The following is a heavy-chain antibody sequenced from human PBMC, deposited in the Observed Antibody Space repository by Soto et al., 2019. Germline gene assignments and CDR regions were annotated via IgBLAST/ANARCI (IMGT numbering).Heavy chain of an antibody. Sequence: WASVKVSCKASGYTLISYTINWVRQAPGQRLEWMGWINAGNTNTKYSQKFQGRVTITRDTSASTAYMELSSLRSEDTAVYYCARDLYSSSSRGYYYAMDVWGQGTTVTVSS. CDR1: GYTLISYT. J-gene: IGHJ6*02. CDR3: ARDLYSSSSRGYYYAMDV. CDR2: INAGNTNT. V-gene: IGHV1-3*01. D-gene: IGHD6-6*01.